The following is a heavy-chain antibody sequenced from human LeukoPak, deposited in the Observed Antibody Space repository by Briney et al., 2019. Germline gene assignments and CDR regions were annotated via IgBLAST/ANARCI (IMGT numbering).Heavy chain of an antibody. CDR2: ISGSGGST. D-gene: IGHD5-18*01. CDR3: AREDTAMVIPFDY. Sequence: PGGSLRLSCAASGFTFSSYAMSWVRQAPGKGLEWVSAISGSGGSTYYADSVKGRFTISRDNAKNSLYLQMNSLRAEDTAVYYCAREDTAMVIPFDYWGQGTLVTVSS. CDR1: GFTFSSYA. J-gene: IGHJ4*02. V-gene: IGHV3-23*01.